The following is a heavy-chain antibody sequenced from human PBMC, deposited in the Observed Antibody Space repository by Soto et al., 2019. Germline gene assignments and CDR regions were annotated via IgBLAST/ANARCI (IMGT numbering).Heavy chain of an antibody. Sequence: GGSLRLSCAASGFTFSSYWMHWVRQAPGKGLVWVSRINSDGSSTSYADSVKGRFTISRDNAKNTLYLQMNSLRAEDTAVYYCARAAEYYYYDSSGLDYWGQGTLVTVSS. V-gene: IGHV3-74*01. CDR2: INSDGSST. CDR3: ARAAEYYYYDSSGLDY. J-gene: IGHJ4*02. D-gene: IGHD3-22*01. CDR1: GFTFSSYW.